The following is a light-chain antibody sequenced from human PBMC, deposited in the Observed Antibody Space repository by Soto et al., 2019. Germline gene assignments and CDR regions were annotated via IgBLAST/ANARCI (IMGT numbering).Light chain of an antibody. CDR2: GAS. CDR1: QGVSSN. CDR3: QQYNNWPPIA. Sequence: EIVMTQSPATLSVSPGERAILSCRASQGVSSNLAWYQQKPGQAPRLLIYGASTRATGIPARFSGSGSGTEFTLTISSLQSEDFAVYSCQQYNNWPPIAFGQGTRLEIK. J-gene: IGKJ5*01. V-gene: IGKV3-15*01.